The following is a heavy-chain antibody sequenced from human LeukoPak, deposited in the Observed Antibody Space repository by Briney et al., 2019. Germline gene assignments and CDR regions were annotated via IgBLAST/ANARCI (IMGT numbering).Heavy chain of an antibody. CDR2: IFYSGST. CDR1: GGSISSYY. J-gene: IGHJ4*02. D-gene: IGHD5-12*01. Sequence: PSETLSLTCTVSGGSISSYYCNWIRQPPGKGLAWIGNIFYSGSTNYNPSLKSRVTISVDTSKNQFSLKLSSVTAADTAVYYCARGGRRDIVAVWGQGTLVTVSS. CDR3: ARGGRRDIVAV. V-gene: IGHV4-59*01.